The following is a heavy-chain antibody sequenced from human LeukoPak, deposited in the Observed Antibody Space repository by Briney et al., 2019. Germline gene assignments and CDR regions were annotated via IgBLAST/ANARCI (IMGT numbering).Heavy chain of an antibody. CDR2: IRYDGSNK. J-gene: IGHJ6*02. Sequence: GGSLRLSCAASGFTFSSYGMHWVRQAPGKGLEWVAFIRYDGSNKYYADSVKGRFTVSRDNPKNTLYLQMNSLRAEDTAVYYCAKEASSSWYYYYYGMDVWGQGTTVTVSS. D-gene: IGHD6-13*01. CDR1: GFTFSSYG. CDR3: AKEASSSWYYYYYGMDV. V-gene: IGHV3-30*02.